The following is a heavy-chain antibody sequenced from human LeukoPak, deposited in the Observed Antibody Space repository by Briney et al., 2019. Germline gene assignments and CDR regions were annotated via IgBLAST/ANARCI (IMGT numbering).Heavy chain of an antibody. J-gene: IGHJ5*02. V-gene: IGHV4-34*01. CDR3: AKHLRRRFFSKTLGFDP. D-gene: IGHD3-3*01. Sequence: SETLSLTCAVYGGSFSGYYWSWIRQPPGKGLEWIGEINHSGSTNYNPSLKSRVTISLDSSKNQFSLKLSSVAAADTAVYYCAKHLRRRFFSKTLGFDPWGQGTLVTVSS. CDR2: INHSGST. CDR1: GGSFSGYY.